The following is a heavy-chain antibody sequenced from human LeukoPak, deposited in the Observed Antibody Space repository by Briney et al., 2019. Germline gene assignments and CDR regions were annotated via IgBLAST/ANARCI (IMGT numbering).Heavy chain of an antibody. CDR2: IWYDGSNK. CDR3: AKEGPIAAAGIHYYYYMDV. V-gene: IGHV3-33*06. D-gene: IGHD6-13*01. J-gene: IGHJ6*03. CDR1: GFTFSDHV. Sequence: GRSLRLSCAASGFTFSDHVMHWVRQAPGKGLEWVAVIWYDGSNKYYADSVKGRFTISRDNSKDTLYLQMNSLRAEDTAVYYCAKEGPIAAAGIHYYYYMDVWGKGTTVTVSS.